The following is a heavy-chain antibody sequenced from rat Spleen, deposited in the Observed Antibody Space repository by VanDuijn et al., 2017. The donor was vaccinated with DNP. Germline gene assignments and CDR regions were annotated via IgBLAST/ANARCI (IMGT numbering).Heavy chain of an antibody. CDR2: ISPSASRT. D-gene: IGHD1-2*01. J-gene: IGHJ1*01. CDR3: ARGSTSIYWYFDF. V-gene: IGHV5-7*01. CDR1: GFTFSDYY. Sequence: EVQLVESGGGLVQPGRSLKLSCAASGFTFSDYYMAWVRQAPKKGLEWVAAISPSASRTLYPDSLTGRFIISRDDAKSTLYLQMNSLKSEETATYYCARGSTSIYWYFDFWGPGTMVTVSS.